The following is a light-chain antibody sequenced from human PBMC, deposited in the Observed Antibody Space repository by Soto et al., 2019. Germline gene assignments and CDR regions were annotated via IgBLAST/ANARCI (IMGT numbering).Light chain of an antibody. J-gene: IGKJ5*01. V-gene: IGKV1-5*03. CDR2: KAS. CDR3: QQYNSS. Sequence: DIQMTQSPSTLSAPVGDRVTITCRASQSISNWLAWYQQKPGKAPKLFIYKASSLESGVPSRFSGSGSGTEFTLSISSLQADDFATYYCQQYNSSFGQGTRLEIK. CDR1: QSISNW.